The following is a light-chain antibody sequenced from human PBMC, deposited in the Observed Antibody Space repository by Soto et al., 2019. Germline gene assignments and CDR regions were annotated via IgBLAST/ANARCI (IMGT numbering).Light chain of an antibody. CDR3: SSYTSSSLYV. Sequence: QSALTQPASVSGSPGQSITISCTGASSDVGGYNYDSWYQQYPGKAPNLMIHDVSHRPSGVSNRFSGSKSGNTASLTISGRQAEDGADYYCSSYTSSSLYVFGTGTKVTVL. CDR2: DVS. J-gene: IGLJ1*01. CDR1: SSDVGGYNY. V-gene: IGLV2-14*01.